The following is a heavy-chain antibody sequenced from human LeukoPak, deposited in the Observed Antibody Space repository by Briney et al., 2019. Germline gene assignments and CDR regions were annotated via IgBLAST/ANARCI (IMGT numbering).Heavy chain of an antibody. D-gene: IGHD3-22*01. CDR1: GFTFDDYA. CDR3: AKDIDRYYDSSGSNFDY. CDR2: ISWDGGST. J-gene: IGHJ4*02. V-gene: IGHV3-43D*03. Sequence: PGGSLRLSCAASGFTFDDYAMHWVRQAPGKGLEWVSLISWDGGSTYYADSVKGRFTISRDNSKNSLYLQMNSLRAEDTALYYCAKDIDRYYDSSGSNFDYWGQGTLVTVSS.